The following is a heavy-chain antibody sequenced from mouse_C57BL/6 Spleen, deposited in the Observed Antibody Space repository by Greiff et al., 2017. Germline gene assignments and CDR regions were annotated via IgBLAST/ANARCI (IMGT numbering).Heavy chain of an antibody. CDR1: GYTFTSYW. J-gene: IGHJ4*01. D-gene: IGHD1-1*01. CDR3: ARGAYYGSSYYYAMDY. Sequence: QVQLQQSGAELVRPGSSVKLSCKASGYTFTSYWMDWVKQRPGQGLEWIGNIYPSDSETHYNQKFKDKATLTVDKSSSTAYMQLSSLTSEDSAVYYCARGAYYGSSYYYAMDYWGQGTSVTVSS. V-gene: IGHV1-61*01. CDR2: IYPSDSET.